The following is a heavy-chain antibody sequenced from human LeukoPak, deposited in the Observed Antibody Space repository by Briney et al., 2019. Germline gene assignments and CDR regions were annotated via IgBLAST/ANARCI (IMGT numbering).Heavy chain of an antibody. D-gene: IGHD2-2*01. CDR1: GYTFTGYY. CDR2: INPNSGDT. V-gene: IGHV1-2*06. J-gene: IGHJ4*02. CDR3: ARNSGGIVVVPTAAPDY. Sequence: ASVKVSCKASGYTFTGYYMHWVRQAPGLGLEWMGRINPNSGDTNYAQKFQGRVTMTRDTSISTAYMELSRLRSDDTAAYYCARNSGGIVVVPTAAPDYWGQGTLVTVSS.